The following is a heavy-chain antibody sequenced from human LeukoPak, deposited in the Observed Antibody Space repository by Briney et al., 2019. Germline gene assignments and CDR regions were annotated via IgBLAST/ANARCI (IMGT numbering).Heavy chain of an antibody. V-gene: IGHV3-30*03. CDR3: ATSTAALN. CDR1: GFTFSSYG. J-gene: IGHJ4*02. CDR2: ISYDGSSK. Sequence: GGSLRLSCAASGFTFSSYGMHWVRQAPGKGLEWVAVISYDGSSKYYADSVKGRFTISRDNSKNTLYLQMNSLRAEDTAVYYCATSTAALNWGQGTLVTVSS. D-gene: IGHD2-2*01.